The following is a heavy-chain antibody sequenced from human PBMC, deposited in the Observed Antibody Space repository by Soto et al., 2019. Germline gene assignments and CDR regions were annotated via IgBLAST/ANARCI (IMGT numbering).Heavy chain of an antibody. J-gene: IGHJ6*03. CDR2: ISGSGGST. CDR3: AKVGSTLYYYYYMDV. CDR1: GFTFSSYA. V-gene: IGHV3-23*01. Sequence: RLSCAASGFTFSSYAMIWVRQAPGKGLEWVSAISGSGGSTYYADSVKGRFTISRDNSKNTLYLQMNSLRAEDTAVYYCAKVGSTLYYYYYMDVWGKGTTVTVSS. D-gene: IGHD4-17*01.